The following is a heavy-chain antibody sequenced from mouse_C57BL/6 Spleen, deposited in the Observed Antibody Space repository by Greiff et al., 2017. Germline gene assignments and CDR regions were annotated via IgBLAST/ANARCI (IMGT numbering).Heavy chain of an antibody. CDR3: ARAIDYYGSSYAMDY. D-gene: IGHD1-1*01. CDR2: LWSDGST. Sequence: VMLVESGPGLVAPSQSLSITCTVSGFSLNSYGVHWVRQPPGKGLAWLVVLWSDGSTTYNSALKSRLHLSKDNSKSQVFLKMNSLQSDDTAMYYCARAIDYYGSSYAMDYWGQGTSVTVSS. J-gene: IGHJ4*01. V-gene: IGHV2-6*03. CDR1: GFSLNSYG.